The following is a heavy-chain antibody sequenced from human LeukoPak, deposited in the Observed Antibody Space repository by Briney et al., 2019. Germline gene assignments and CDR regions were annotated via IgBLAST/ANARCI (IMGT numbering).Heavy chain of an antibody. CDR1: GFTFSSYW. CDR2: ISGSGDRT. D-gene: IGHD3-10*01. J-gene: IGHJ4*02. CDR3: AKGYYGSGSYGWFDY. Sequence: PGGSLRLSCAASGFTFSSYWMGWVRQAPGKGLEWVSTISGSGDRTYYADSVKGRFTISGDNSKNTLFLHMNSLRAEDTAVYSCAKGYYGSGSYGWFDYWGQGTLVTVSS. V-gene: IGHV3-23*01.